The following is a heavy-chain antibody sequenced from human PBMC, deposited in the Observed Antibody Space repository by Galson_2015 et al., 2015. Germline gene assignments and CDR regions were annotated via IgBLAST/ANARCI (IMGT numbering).Heavy chain of an antibody. CDR1: GFTFSSYG. V-gene: IGHV3-21*01. J-gene: IGHJ5*02. D-gene: IGHD3-16*02. Sequence: SLRLSCAASGFTFSSYGMNWVRQAPGKGLEWVSSISSSSSYIYYADSVKGRFTISRDNAKNSLYLQMNSLRAEDTAVYYCARDVGYYDYVWGSYRPEGSWGQGTLVTVSS. CDR3: ARDVGYYDYVWGSYRPEGS. CDR2: ISSSSSYI.